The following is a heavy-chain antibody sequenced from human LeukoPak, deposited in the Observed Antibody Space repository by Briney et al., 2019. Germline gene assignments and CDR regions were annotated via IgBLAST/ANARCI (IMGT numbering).Heavy chain of an antibody. CDR2: INPNSGGT. V-gene: IGHV1-2*06. J-gene: IGHJ4*02. CDR1: GYTFTDYY. Sequence: GASVKVSCKASGYTFTDYYVHWVRLVPGQGLEWMGRINPNSGGTNYAQKFQGRVTMTRDTSISTAYMELSRLRSDDTAVYYCARVRGRGELAYDYWGQGTLVTVSS. CDR3: ARVRGRGELAYDY. D-gene: IGHD3-10*01.